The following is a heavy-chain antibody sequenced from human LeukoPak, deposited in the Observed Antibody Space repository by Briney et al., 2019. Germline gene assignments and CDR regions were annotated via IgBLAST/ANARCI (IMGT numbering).Heavy chain of an antibody. Sequence: NTSETLSLTCAVYGGSFSGYYWSWIRQPPGKGLEWIGEINHRGSTNYNPSLKSRVTISVDTSKNQFSLKLSSVTAADTAVYYCARGAGGSSCSHWGQGTLVTVSS. CDR3: ARGAGGSSCSH. CDR2: INHRGST. V-gene: IGHV4-34*01. D-gene: IGHD6-13*01. CDR1: GGSFSGYY. J-gene: IGHJ4*02.